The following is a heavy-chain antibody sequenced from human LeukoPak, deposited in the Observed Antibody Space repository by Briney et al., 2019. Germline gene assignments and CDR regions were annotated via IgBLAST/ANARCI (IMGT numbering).Heavy chain of an antibody. V-gene: IGHV3-23*01. CDR3: TKIGREGCNVDY. D-gene: IGHD5-24*01. J-gene: IGHJ4*02. CDR2: ISGSGGST. Sequence: GGSLRLSCAASGFTFSSYAMSWVRQAPGKGLGWVSAISGSGGSTYYADSVKGRFTISRDNSKNTLYLQMNSLSGEDTAVYYDTKIGREGCNVDYWGQGTLVTVSS. CDR1: GFTFSSYA.